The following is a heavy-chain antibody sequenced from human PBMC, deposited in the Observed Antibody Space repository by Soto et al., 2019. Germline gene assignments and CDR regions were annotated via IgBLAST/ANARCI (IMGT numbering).Heavy chain of an antibody. Sequence: GGSLRLSCSASGFTFSVYSMHWVRQAPGKGLQYVSTISSDGDITYYADSVKGRFTISRDNSKNTLYLQMNSLRPEDTAVYYCVKVSTFYDILTGYYSTNFFDPWGQGTLVTVSS. D-gene: IGHD3-9*01. V-gene: IGHV3-64D*06. J-gene: IGHJ5*02. CDR1: GFTFSVYS. CDR2: ISSDGDIT. CDR3: VKVSTFYDILTGYYSTNFFDP.